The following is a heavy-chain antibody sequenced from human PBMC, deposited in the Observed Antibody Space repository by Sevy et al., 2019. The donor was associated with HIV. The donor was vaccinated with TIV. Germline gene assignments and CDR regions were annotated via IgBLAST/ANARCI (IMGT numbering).Heavy chain of an antibody. J-gene: IGHJ6*02. CDR2: ISYDGSNK. Sequence: GGSLRLSCAASGFTFRSYAMHWVRQAPGKGLEGGAVISYDGSNKYYADSVKGRFTISTDNSKNTLYLQMDGLRAADTALYYCARDDEPDYYYFDMDVWGQGTTVTVSS. CDR1: GFTFRSYA. CDR3: ARDDEPDYYYFDMDV. V-gene: IGHV3-30-3*01.